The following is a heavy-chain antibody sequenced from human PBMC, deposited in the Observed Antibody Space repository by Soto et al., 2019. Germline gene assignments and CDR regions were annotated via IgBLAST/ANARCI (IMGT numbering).Heavy chain of an antibody. D-gene: IGHD6-13*01. V-gene: IGHV4-31*03. CDR3: ARDSGIAAPYGMDV. Sequence: SETLSLTCTVSGGSISSGGYYWSWIRQHPGKGLEWIGYIYYSGSTYYNPSLKSRVTISVDTSKNQFSLKLSSVTAADTAVYYCARDSGIAAPYGMDVWGQGTTVTVSS. CDR2: IYYSGST. CDR1: GGSISSGGYY. J-gene: IGHJ6*02.